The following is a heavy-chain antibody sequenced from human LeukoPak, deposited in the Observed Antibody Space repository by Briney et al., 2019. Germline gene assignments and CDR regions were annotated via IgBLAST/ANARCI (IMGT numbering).Heavy chain of an antibody. CDR2: INPSGDNT. CDR1: EFSFISYY. V-gene: IGHV1-46*01. Sequence: ASVKVSCKASEFSFISYYMHWVRQAPGQGLEWMGVINPSGDNTNYAQKFQGRVTVTRDTSTSTVYMELSSLRSEDTAVYYCARDNSDSGASYWWFDPWGQGTLVTVSS. CDR3: ARDNSDSGASYWWFDP. J-gene: IGHJ5*02. D-gene: IGHD3-22*01.